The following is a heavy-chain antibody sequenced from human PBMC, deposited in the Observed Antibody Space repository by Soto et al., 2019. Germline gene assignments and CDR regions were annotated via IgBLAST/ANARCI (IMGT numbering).Heavy chain of an antibody. Sequence: GAPVKVSSKAPGFTITSNDINWVRQSTGQGLEWMGWMNPNRGNTGYAQKFQGRVTMTRNTSIRTAYMELSSLRSEDTAVYYCACTWAVTTLDYYYGMAVSGQGTTVTVSS. CDR1: GFTITSND. J-gene: IGHJ6*02. CDR2: MNPNRGNT. V-gene: IGHV1-8*01. D-gene: IGHD4-4*01. CDR3: ACTWAVTTLDYYYGMAV.